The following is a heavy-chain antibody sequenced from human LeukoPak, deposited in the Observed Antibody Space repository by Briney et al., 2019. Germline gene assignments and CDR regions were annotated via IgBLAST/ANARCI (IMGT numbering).Heavy chain of an antibody. V-gene: IGHV3-20*04. CDR3: AKSHHVTAIDY. Sequence: GGSLRLSCAASGFTFDDYGMNWVRQAPGKGLEWVSGINWNGGSTGYADSVKGRFTISRDNAKNTLYLQMNSLRAEDTAVYYCAKSHHVTAIDYWGQGALVTVSS. D-gene: IGHD2-21*02. J-gene: IGHJ4*02. CDR1: GFTFDDYG. CDR2: INWNGGST.